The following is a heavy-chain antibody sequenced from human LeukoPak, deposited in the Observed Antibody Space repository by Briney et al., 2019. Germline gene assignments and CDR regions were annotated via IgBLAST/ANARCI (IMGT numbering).Heavy chain of an antibody. CDR2: IYSGGST. D-gene: IGHD5-12*01. J-gene: IGHJ4*02. V-gene: IGHV3-53*05. CDR1: GFTVSSNY. CDR3: AKDQGLLYSGYDY. Sequence: GGSLRLSCAASGFTVSSNYMSWVRQAPGKGLEWVSVIYSGGSTYYADSVKGRFTISRDSSKNTLYLQMNSLRAEDTAVYYCAKDQGLLYSGYDYWGQGTLVTVSS.